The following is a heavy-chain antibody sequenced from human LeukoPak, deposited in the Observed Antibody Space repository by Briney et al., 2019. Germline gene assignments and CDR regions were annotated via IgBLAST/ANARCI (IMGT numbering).Heavy chain of an antibody. CDR3: AKEYDSSHNGDFDY. Sequence: GGSLRLSCVASGFRFRSYAMSWVRQATGTGLEWVSGVSGSGGTTYYADSVKGRFTISRDNSKNTVYLQMNSLRAEDTAVYFCAKEYDSSHNGDFDYWGQGTLVTVSS. J-gene: IGHJ4*02. V-gene: IGHV3-23*01. CDR2: VSGSGGTT. CDR1: GFRFRSYA. D-gene: IGHD3-22*01.